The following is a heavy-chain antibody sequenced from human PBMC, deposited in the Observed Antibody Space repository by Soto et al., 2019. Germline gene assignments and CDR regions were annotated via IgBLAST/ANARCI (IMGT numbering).Heavy chain of an antibody. V-gene: IGHV4-39*01. Sequence: SETLSLSCTVSGVSISSSSYYWCWIRQPPGKGLEWIGSIYYSGNTYYNPSLTNRLTISVDTSRNHFSLKLSSVTAADTAVYYCASGWDYFLSGSSPVGNYGMDVWGQGTTVT. D-gene: IGHD3-10*01. CDR2: IYYSGNT. CDR3: ASGWDYFLSGSSPVGNYGMDV. J-gene: IGHJ6*02. CDR1: GVSISSSSYY.